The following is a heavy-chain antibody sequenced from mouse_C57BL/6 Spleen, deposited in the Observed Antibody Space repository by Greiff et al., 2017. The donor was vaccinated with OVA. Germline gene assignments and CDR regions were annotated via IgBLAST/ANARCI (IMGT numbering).Heavy chain of an antibody. D-gene: IGHD2-2*01. CDR3: ASYGYDGAMDY. J-gene: IGHJ4*01. Sequence: PGQGLEWIGMIHPNSGSTNYNEKFKSKATLTVDKSSSTAYMQLSSLTSEDSAVYYCASYGYDGAMDYWGQGTSVTVSS. CDR2: IHPNSGST. V-gene: IGHV1-64*01.